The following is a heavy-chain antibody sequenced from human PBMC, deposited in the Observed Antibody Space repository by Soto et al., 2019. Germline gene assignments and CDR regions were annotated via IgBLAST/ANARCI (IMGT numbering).Heavy chain of an antibody. CDR1: GGSMGSGYYY. J-gene: IGHJ6*02. CDR3: GSSSLHGMDV. V-gene: IGHV4-30-4*01. D-gene: IGHD1-26*01. Sequence: SETLSLTCSVSGGSMGSGYYYWRWSRQPPGKGLGWSGNSSYSGNTYYNPSLKSRLIISLDTSKNQWSRKVGSVTAAGTAVYYCGSSSLHGMDVWVQGSTVT. CDR2: SSYSGNT.